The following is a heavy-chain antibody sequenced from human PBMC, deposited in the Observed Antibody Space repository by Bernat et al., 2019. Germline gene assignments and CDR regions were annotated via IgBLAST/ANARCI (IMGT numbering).Heavy chain of an antibody. CDR1: GYTFTGYY. CDR2: ISAKSGQT. J-gene: IGHJ4*02. Sequence: QVQLVQSGAEVKKPGASVKVSCKASGYTFTGYYMHWVRQAPGQGLEWMGWISAKSGQTKNTQRFQGRVAMTTDRSTNTAYMELWSLRSDDTAVYYCARDVNHGLDYWGQGTLVTVSS. V-gene: IGHV1-2*02. D-gene: IGHD1-14*01. CDR3: ARDVNHGLDY.